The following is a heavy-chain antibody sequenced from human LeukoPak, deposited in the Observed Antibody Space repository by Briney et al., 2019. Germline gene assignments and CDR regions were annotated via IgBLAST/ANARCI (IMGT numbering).Heavy chain of an antibody. Sequence: GGSLRLSCAASDFTFSSHVMSWVRQAPGKGLEWVSAISGSGGSTYYADSVKGRFTISRDNSKNTLYLQMNSLRAEDTAVYYCARLSIKAHYYGSGGPGDYWGQGTLVTVSS. CDR3: ARLSIKAHYYGSGGPGDY. J-gene: IGHJ4*02. CDR1: DFTFSSHV. V-gene: IGHV3-23*01. D-gene: IGHD3-10*01. CDR2: ISGSGGST.